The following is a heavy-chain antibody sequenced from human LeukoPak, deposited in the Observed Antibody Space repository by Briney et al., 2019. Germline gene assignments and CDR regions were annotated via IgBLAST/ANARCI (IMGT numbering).Heavy chain of an antibody. Sequence: GGSLRLSCAASGFTFSSYAMHWVRQAPGKGLEYVSAISSNGGSTYYANSVKGRFTISRDNSKNTLYLQMGSLRAEDMAVYYCARGAPKIFGVVIIDYYFDYWGQGTLVTVSS. V-gene: IGHV3-64*01. CDR3: ARGAPKIFGVVIIDYYFDY. CDR2: ISSNGGST. CDR1: GFTFSSYA. D-gene: IGHD3-3*01. J-gene: IGHJ4*02.